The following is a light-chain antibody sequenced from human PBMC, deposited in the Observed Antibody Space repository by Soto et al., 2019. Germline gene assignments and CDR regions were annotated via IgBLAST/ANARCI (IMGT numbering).Light chain of an antibody. Sequence: LTQSPSASGTPGQRVTISCSGSSANIGSNYVYWYQQFPGTAPRLLIYRADQRPSGVPDRFSGSKSGTSASLAISGLRSEDEAAYYCAAWDDTVNGLVFGGGTKVTVL. CDR2: RAD. J-gene: IGLJ2*01. CDR1: SANIGSNY. V-gene: IGLV1-47*01. CDR3: AAWDDTVNGLV.